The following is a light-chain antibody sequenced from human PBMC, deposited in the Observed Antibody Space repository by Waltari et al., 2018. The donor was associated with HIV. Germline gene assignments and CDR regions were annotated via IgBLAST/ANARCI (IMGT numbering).Light chain of an antibody. CDR2: WAS. CDR1: RTILYSSNNQNY. Sequence: DIVMTQSPNSLAVSLGERATINCRSSRTILYSSNNQNYLAWYQQKPGQSPKVLIYWASTRESGVPDRFSGSGSGTNFSLTISSLQSDDVAVYFCQQYYTIGPTFGGGTKVE. V-gene: IGKV4-1*01. J-gene: IGKJ4*01. CDR3: QQYYTIGPT.